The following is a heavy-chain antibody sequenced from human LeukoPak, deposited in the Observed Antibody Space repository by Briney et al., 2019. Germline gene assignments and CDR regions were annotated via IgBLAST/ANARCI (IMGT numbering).Heavy chain of an antibody. Sequence: PGASVKVSCKASGYTFTSYYMHWVRQAPGQGLEWIGWISGYNYKTKYAQTFQGRVAMTIDTSTKTVSMELRILRSDDTAVYYCARDHEGSPLRDAFDIWGQGTMVTVSS. CDR2: ISGYNYKT. J-gene: IGHJ3*02. V-gene: IGHV1-18*04. CDR3: ARDHEGSPLRDAFDI. D-gene: IGHD6-6*01. CDR1: GYTFTSYY.